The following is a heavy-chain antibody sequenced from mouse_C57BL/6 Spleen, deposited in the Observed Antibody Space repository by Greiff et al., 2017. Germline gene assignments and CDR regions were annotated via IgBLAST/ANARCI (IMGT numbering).Heavy chain of an antibody. V-gene: IGHV5-17*01. Sequence: EVQRVESGGGLVKPGGSLKLSCAASGFTFSDYGMHWVRQAPEKGLEWVAYISSGSSTIYYADTVKGRFTISRDNAKNTLFLQMTSLRSEDTAMYYCARTGTVSYYYAMDYWGQGTSVTVSS. CDR2: ISSGSSTI. D-gene: IGHD4-1*01. CDR3: ARTGTVSYYYAMDY. CDR1: GFTFSDYG. J-gene: IGHJ4*01.